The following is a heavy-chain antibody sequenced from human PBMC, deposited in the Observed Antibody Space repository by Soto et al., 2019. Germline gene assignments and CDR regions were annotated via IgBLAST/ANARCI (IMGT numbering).Heavy chain of an antibody. CDR2: IIPIFGTA. Sequence: SVKVSCKASGGTFSSYAISWVRQAPGQGLEWMGGIIPIFGTANYAQKFQGRVTITADESTSTAYMELSSLRSEDTAVYYCARASLMITFGGVIVNSPNAFDIWGQGTMVTVSS. CDR1: GGTFSSYA. V-gene: IGHV1-69*13. D-gene: IGHD3-16*02. CDR3: ARASLMITFGGVIVNSPNAFDI. J-gene: IGHJ3*02.